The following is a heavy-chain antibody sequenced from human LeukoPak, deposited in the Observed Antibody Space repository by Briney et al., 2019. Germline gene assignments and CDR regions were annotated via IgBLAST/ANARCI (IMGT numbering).Heavy chain of an antibody. D-gene: IGHD3-22*01. CDR1: GYTFTGYY. Sequence: EASVKVSCKTSGYTFTGYYIHWVRQAPGQGLEWMGWINPNSGGTNYAQKFQGWVTMTRDTSISTAYMELSRLRSDDTAVYYCARHYYDSSGYYYFDYWGQGTLVTVSS. J-gene: IGHJ4*02. V-gene: IGHV1-2*04. CDR2: INPNSGGT. CDR3: ARHYYDSSGYYYFDY.